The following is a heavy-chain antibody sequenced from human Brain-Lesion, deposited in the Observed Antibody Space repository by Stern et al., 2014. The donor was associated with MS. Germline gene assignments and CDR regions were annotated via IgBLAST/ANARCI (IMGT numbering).Heavy chain of an antibody. V-gene: IGHV4-61*02. CDR1: GGSISSGGYY. D-gene: IGHD2-2*01. CDR2: IFNSGST. CDR3: ARGRVVPGFQYYATDV. Sequence: QLQLQESGPGLVKPSQTLYLSCTVSGGSISSGGYYWSWIRQPAGKGLEWIGRIFNSGSTSYNPSLKSRVTISIDTSKNQFPLRLNSMTAADTAVYYCARGRVVPGFQYYATDVWGQGTTVIVSS. J-gene: IGHJ6*02.